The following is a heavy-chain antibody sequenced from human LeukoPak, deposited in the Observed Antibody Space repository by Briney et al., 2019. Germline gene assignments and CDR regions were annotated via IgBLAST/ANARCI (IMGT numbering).Heavy chain of an antibody. D-gene: IGHD2-21*01. CDR3: ARITFVVEGYGMDV. J-gene: IGHJ6*02. V-gene: IGHV4-59*08. CDR2: IYYTGYT. Sequence: SETLSLTCTVSGGSISSYYWSWIRQPPGKGLEWIGNIYYTGYTNCNPSLKSRVTISLDTSKKQFSLKLTSVTAADTAVYYCARITFVVEGYGMDVWGQGTTVTVSS. CDR1: GGSISSYY.